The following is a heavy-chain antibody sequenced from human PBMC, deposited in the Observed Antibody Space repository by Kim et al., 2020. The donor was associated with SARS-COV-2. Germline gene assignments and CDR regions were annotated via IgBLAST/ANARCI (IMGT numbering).Heavy chain of an antibody. V-gene: IGHV3-7*01. CDR1: GFTFSNYW. J-gene: IGHJ4*02. CDR2: IKQDGSEK. D-gene: IGHD6-6*01. CDR3: ARVDQKGSTSAY. Sequence: GRSLRLSCAASGFTFSNYWMTWVRQAPGKGLEWVANIKQDGSEKYFVDSVKGRFTISRDNAKNSLYLQMNSLRVEDTTVYYCARVDQKGSTSAYWGQGTLVTVSS.